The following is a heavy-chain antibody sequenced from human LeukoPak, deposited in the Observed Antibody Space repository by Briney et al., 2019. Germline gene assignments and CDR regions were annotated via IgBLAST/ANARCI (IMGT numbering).Heavy chain of an antibody. CDR3: ARAPLDLLDAFDI. J-gene: IGHJ3*02. CDR2: ISSSGSPI. Sequence: GGSLRLSCAASGFPFSSYEVNWVRQAPGKGLEWISYISSSGSPISYADSVKGRFTIFRDNAKNSLYLQMNSLRAEDTAVYYCARAPLDLLDAFDIWGQGTMVTVSS. V-gene: IGHV3-48*03. CDR1: GFPFSSYE.